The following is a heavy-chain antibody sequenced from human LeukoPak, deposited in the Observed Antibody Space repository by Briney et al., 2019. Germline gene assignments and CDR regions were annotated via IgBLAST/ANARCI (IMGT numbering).Heavy chain of an antibody. D-gene: IGHD2-15*01. V-gene: IGHV3-23*01. CDR1: GFTFSSSA. Sequence: GGSLGLSCAASGFTFSSSAMSWVRQAPGKGLEWVSAISNNGGYTYYADSVQGRFTISRDNFKSTLCLQMNSLRAEDTAVYYCAKQLGYCSDGSCYFPYWGQGTLVTVSS. J-gene: IGHJ4*02. CDR3: AKQLGYCSDGSCYFPY. CDR2: ISNNGGYT.